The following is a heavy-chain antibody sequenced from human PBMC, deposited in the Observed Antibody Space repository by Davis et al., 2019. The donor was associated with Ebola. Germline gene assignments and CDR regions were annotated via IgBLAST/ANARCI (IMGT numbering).Heavy chain of an antibody. CDR1: GYTFTSYG. CDR3: AREQEGIAAIGYGMDV. J-gene: IGHJ6*02. CDR2: ISAYNGNT. D-gene: IGHD6-13*01. V-gene: IGHV1-18*01. Sequence: ASVKVSCKASGYTFTSYGISWVRQAPGQGLEWMGWISAYNGNTNYAQKLQGRVTMTTDKSTSTAYMELSSLRSEDTAVYYCAREQEGIAAIGYGMDVWGQGTTVTVSS.